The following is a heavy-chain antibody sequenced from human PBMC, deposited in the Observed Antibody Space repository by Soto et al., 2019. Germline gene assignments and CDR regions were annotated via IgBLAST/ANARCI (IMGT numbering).Heavy chain of an antibody. J-gene: IGHJ5*02. CDR2: INPSGETR. Sequence: QVQLVQSGAEVKKPGASVKVSCEASAYTIAGHWMHWVRQAPGQGLEWMGVINPSGETRTYARSFQGRISMTRATSTSTLHMELSSLSSEDTAVYYCVTDNSENDKDWWFDPWGQGTLVTVSS. V-gene: IGHV1-46*01. CDR3: VTDNSENDKDWWFDP. CDR1: AYTIAGHW. D-gene: IGHD3-22*01.